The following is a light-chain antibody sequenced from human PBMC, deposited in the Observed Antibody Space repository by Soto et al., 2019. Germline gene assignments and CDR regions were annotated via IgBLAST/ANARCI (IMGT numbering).Light chain of an antibody. V-gene: IGKV3-15*01. Sequence: EIVMTQSPATLSVSPGERATLSCRANQSISSNLAWYQQKPGQAHRLLIYGAATRATGIPARFSGSGSGTDFTLTISGLQSEDFAVYYCQMYNNWLATFGGGTKVEIK. J-gene: IGKJ4*01. CDR1: QSISSN. CDR2: GAA. CDR3: QMYNNWLAT.